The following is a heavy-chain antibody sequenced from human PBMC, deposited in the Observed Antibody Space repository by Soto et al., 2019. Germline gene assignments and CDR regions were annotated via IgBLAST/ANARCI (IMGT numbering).Heavy chain of an antibody. CDR3: ARVVATTIDY. CDR2: IWYDGSNK. CDR1: GFTFSSYG. J-gene: IGHJ4*02. Sequence: QVQLVESGGGVVQPGRSLRLSCAASGFTFSSYGMHWVRQAPGKGLEWVAVIWYDGSNKYYADSVKGRFTISRDNSKNTLYLQMNSLRAEDTAVYCCARVVATTIDYWGQGTLVTVSS. V-gene: IGHV3-33*01. D-gene: IGHD5-12*01.